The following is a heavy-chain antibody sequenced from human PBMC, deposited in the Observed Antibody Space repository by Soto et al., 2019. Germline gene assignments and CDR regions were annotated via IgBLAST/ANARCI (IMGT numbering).Heavy chain of an antibody. J-gene: IGHJ3*02. D-gene: IGHD2-15*01. V-gene: IGHV1-46*03. CDR3: ARYCSGGSCDRAFDI. CDR2: INPSGGST. Sequence: ASVTVSCQAAGYTFTSYYMHWVRQAPGQGLEWMGIINPSGGSTSYAQKFQGRVTMTRDTSTSTVYMELSSLRSEDTAVYYCARYCSGGSCDRAFDIWGQGTMVTVSS. CDR1: GYTFTSYY.